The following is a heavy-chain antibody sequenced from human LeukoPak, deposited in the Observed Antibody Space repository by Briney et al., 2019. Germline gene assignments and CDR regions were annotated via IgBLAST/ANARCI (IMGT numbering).Heavy chain of an antibody. J-gene: IGHJ4*02. Sequence: GGSLRLSCAASGFTFSSSLMFWVRQAPGKGPEYVAAISANGGSTYHTDKVYGRFSISRDNSQNTLYLQMSRLRAEDTAVYYCVKDNGQGGFDYWGRGTLVTVSS. CDR2: ISANGGST. CDR3: VKDNGQGGFDY. V-gene: IGHV3-64D*09. CDR1: GFTFSSSL. D-gene: IGHD3-16*01.